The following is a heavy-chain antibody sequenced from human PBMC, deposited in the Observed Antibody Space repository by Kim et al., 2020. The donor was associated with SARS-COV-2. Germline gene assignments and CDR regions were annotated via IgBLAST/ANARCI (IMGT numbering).Heavy chain of an antibody. D-gene: IGHD2-21*02. J-gene: IGHJ4*02. V-gene: IGHV4-39*01. CDR3: ARQWWRRDFDY. CDR1: GGSISSSSYY. CDR2: IYYSGST. Sequence: SETLSLTCTVSGGSISSSSYYWGWIRQPPGKGLEWIGSIYYSGSTYYNPSLKSRVTISVDTSKNQFSLKLSSVTAADTAVYYCARQWWRRDFDYWGQGTLVTVSS.